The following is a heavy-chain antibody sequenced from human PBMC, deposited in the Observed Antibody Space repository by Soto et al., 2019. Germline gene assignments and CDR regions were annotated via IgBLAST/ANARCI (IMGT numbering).Heavy chain of an antibody. V-gene: IGHV3-30*18. CDR2: ISYDGSNK. D-gene: IGHD3-3*01. J-gene: IGHJ6*02. CDR1: GFTFSSYG. Sequence: WGSLRLSCAASGFTFSSYGIHFFRHSPVKWLEWVAVISYDGSNKYYADSVKGRFTISRDNSKNTLYLQMNSLRAEDTAVYYCAKDQGGITIFGVALRIYYGMDVWGQGTTVTVSS. CDR3: AKDQGGITIFGVALRIYYGMDV.